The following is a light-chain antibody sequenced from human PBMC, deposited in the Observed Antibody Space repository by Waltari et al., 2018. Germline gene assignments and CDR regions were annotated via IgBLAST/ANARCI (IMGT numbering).Light chain of an antibody. CDR3: SSYVGSKTLV. Sequence: QSALTQPPSASGSPGQSVTISCTGTSGDVGGYNYVSWYQQHTGKVPKLIIYEVTKRPSGVPNLFSGSKSGNTASLTVSGLQAEDEADYYCSSYVGSKTLVFGGGTKLTVL. CDR1: SGDVGGYNY. J-gene: IGLJ3*02. CDR2: EVT. V-gene: IGLV2-8*01.